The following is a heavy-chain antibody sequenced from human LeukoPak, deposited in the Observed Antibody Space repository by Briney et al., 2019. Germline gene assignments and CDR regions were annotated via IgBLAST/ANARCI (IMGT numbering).Heavy chain of an antibody. Sequence: PGGSLRLSCAASGFTFNNAWMSWVRQAPGKGLEWVSVIYSGGSTYYADSVKGRFTISRDNSKNTLYLQMNSLRAEDTAVYYCARTPVEMATIYFDYWGQGTLVTVSS. J-gene: IGHJ4*02. CDR2: IYSGGST. D-gene: IGHD5-24*01. CDR1: GFTFNNAW. V-gene: IGHV3-66*01. CDR3: ARTPVEMATIYFDY.